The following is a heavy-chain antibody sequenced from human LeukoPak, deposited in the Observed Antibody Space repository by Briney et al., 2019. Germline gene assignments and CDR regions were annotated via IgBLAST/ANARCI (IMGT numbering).Heavy chain of an antibody. CDR2: ISSSSSYT. V-gene: IGHV3-21*05. J-gene: IGHJ4*02. Sequence: GGSLRLSCAASGFTFSSYSMTWVRQAPGKGPEWVSYISSSSSYTNYADSVKGRFTISRDNAKNSLYLQMNSLRAEDTAVYYCARVLGRSGWYYFDYWGQGTLVTVSS. CDR3: ARVLGRSGWYYFDY. CDR1: GFTFSSYS. D-gene: IGHD6-19*01.